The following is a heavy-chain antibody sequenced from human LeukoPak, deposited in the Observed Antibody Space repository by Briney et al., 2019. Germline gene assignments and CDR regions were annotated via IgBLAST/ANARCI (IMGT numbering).Heavy chain of an antibody. Sequence: ASVKVSCKASGGTFSSYAISWVRQAPGQGLEWMGRIIPILGIANYAQKFQGRVTITADKSTSTAYMELSSLRSEDTAVYYCARDRDFRDGYNFHYWGQGTLVTVSS. CDR1: GGTFSSYA. V-gene: IGHV1-69*04. D-gene: IGHD5-24*01. J-gene: IGHJ4*02. CDR3: ARDRDFRDGYNFHY. CDR2: IIPILGIA.